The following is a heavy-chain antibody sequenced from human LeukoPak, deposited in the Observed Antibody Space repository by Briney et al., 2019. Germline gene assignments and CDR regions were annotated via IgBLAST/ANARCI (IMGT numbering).Heavy chain of an antibody. CDR2: INPSGGST. CDR3: ARRLVVGNWFDP. CDR1: GYTFTSYY. V-gene: IGHV1-46*01. Sequence: GASVKVSCKASGYTFTSYYMHWVRQAPGQGREWRGIINPSGGSTSYAQKFQGRGTMTRDMARRKVYMEMSRLRSDDTAVYYCARRLVVGNWFDPWGQGTLVTVSS. J-gene: IGHJ5*02. D-gene: IGHD2-15*01.